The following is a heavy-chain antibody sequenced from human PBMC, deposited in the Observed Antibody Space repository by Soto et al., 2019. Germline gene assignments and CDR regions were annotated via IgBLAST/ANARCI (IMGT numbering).Heavy chain of an antibody. CDR2: ISGSGGST. D-gene: IGHD4-17*01. CDR1: GFTFSSYA. Sequence: EVQLLESGGGLVQPGGSLRLSCAASGFTFSSYAMSWVRQAPGKGLEWVSAISGSGGSTYYADSVKGRFTISRDNSKNTLYLQMNSLRAEDTAVYFCAKDPSGDPEFDYWGQGTLVTVSS. CDR3: AKDPSGDPEFDY. J-gene: IGHJ4*02. V-gene: IGHV3-23*01.